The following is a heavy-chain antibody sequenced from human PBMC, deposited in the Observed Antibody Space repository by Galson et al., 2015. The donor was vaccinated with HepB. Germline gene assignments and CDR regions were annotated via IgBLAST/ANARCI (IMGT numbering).Heavy chain of an antibody. D-gene: IGHD3-16*01. Sequence: SVKVSCKASGYIFTSYAIHWVRQAPGQRLEWMGWINVGSGNTKYSQKFQGRVTFTRDTSASTAYMDLSSLRSEDTAVYYCAVTDGGSGTFDIWGQGTMVTVSS. CDR2: INVGSGNT. J-gene: IGHJ3*02. V-gene: IGHV1-3*01. CDR1: GYIFTSYA. CDR3: AVTDGGSGTFDI.